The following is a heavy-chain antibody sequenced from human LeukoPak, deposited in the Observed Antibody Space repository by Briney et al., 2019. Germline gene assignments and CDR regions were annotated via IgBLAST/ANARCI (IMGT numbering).Heavy chain of an antibody. Sequence: GGSLRLSCVASGFSFSDYYMSWIRQVPGKGLEWVSYISSSGSHTNYADSVTGRFTTSRNNAKKSLHLQMNSLRAEDTAVYYCARHPDGSLSLDYWGQGTLVTVSS. CDR2: ISSSGSHT. V-gene: IGHV3-11*03. D-gene: IGHD1-26*01. CDR1: GFSFSDYY. CDR3: ARHPDGSLSLDY. J-gene: IGHJ4*02.